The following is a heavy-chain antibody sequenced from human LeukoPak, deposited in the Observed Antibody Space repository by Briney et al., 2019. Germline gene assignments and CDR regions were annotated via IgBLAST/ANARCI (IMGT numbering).Heavy chain of an antibody. CDR2: IYYSGST. D-gene: IGHD2-21*02. CDR1: GGSISSYY. Sequence: SETLSLTCTVSGGSISSYYWSWIREPPGKGLEWIGYIYYSGSTNYNPSLKSRVTISADTSKNQFSLKLSSVTAADTAVYYCAGLDYCGGDCYPYDPWGQGTLVTVSS. CDR3: AGLDYCGGDCYPYDP. J-gene: IGHJ5*02. V-gene: IGHV4-59*01.